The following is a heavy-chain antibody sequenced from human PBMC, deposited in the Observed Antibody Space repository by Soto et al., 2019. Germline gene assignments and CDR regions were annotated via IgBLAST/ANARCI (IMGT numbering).Heavy chain of an antibody. CDR2: INPNSGGT. V-gene: IGHV1-2*02. D-gene: IGHD3-16*01. J-gene: IGHJ4*02. Sequence: ASVKVSCKASGYTFTGYYMHWVRQAPGQGLEWMGWINPNSGGTNYAQKFQGRVSMTRDTSTNTVYMELSSLRSEDTAVYYCARDGVHDYSVFWGQGTLVTVSS. CDR1: GYTFTGYY. CDR3: ARDGVHDYSVF.